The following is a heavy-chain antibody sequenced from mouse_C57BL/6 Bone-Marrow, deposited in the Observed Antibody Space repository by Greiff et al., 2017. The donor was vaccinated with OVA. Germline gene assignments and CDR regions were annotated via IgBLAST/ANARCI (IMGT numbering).Heavy chain of an antibody. CDR1: GYTFTSYG. Sequence: QVQLKESGAELARPGASVKLSCKASGYTFTSYGISWVKQRTGQGLEWIGEIYPRSGNTYYNEKFKGKATLTADTSSSTAYMELRSLTSEDAAVYFCARYYGSSPFDYWGQGTLVTVSA. CDR2: IYPRSGNT. J-gene: IGHJ3*01. D-gene: IGHD1-1*01. CDR3: ARYYGSSPFDY. V-gene: IGHV1-81*01.